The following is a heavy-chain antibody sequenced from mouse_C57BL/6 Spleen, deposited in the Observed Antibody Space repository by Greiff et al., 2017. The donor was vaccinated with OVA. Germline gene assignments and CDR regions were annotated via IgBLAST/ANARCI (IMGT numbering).Heavy chain of an antibody. J-gene: IGHJ2*01. CDR1: GYTFTSYD. V-gene: IGHV1-85*01. D-gene: IGHD2-1*01. CDR3: ARGESTMSGDY. Sequence: VQLQESGPELVKPGASVKLSCKASGYTFTSYDINWVKQRPGQGLEWIGRIDPNSGGTKYNEKFKSKATLTADKSSSTAYMQLSSLTSEDSAVYFCARGESTMSGDYWGQGTTLTVSS. CDR2: IDPNSGGT.